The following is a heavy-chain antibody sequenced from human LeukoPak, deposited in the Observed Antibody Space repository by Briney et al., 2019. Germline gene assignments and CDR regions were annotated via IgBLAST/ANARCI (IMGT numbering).Heavy chain of an antibody. D-gene: IGHD2-2*01. CDR3: ARVDSTSWGHFDY. CDR2: IFSSGRT. Sequence: SETLSLTCTVSDVSISSGNYYWSWIRQPAGEGLEWVGRIFSSGRTNYNPSLKSRVTMSVDLSNNHFSLDLSSVTAADTAVYYCARVDSTSWGHFDYWGQGILVTVSS. J-gene: IGHJ4*02. CDR1: DVSISSGNYY. V-gene: IGHV4-61*02.